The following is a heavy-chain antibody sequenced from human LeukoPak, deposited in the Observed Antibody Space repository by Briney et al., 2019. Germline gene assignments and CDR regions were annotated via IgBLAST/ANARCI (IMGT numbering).Heavy chain of an antibody. V-gene: IGHV3-74*01. Sequence: GGSLRLSCAASGFTFSSYWMHWVRQAPGKGLVWVSRINTDGSSTSYADSVKGRFTISRDNAKNTLYLQMNSLRDEDTAVYYCARRGYSHGWDYWGQGTLVTVSS. CDR1: GFTFSSYW. D-gene: IGHD5-18*01. CDR3: ARRGYSHGWDY. CDR2: INTDGSST. J-gene: IGHJ4*02.